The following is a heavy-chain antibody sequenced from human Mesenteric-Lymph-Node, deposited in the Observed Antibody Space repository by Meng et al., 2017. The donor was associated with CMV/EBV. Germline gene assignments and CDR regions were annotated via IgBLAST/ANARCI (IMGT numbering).Heavy chain of an antibody. D-gene: IGHD6-19*01. J-gene: IGHJ4*02. CDR1: GGSFNDYY. CDR2: VNHRGGT. Sequence: VYGGSFNDYYWTWIRQSPGKGLEWIGEVNHRGGTNYNPSLKSRVTISVDTPKNQFSLILTSVTAADTAVYYCARGPRIAVAGSDVGYWAQGTLVTVSS. CDR3: ARGPRIAVAGSDVGY. V-gene: IGHV4-34*01.